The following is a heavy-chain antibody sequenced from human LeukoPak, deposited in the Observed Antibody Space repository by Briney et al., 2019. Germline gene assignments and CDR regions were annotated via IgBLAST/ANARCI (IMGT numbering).Heavy chain of an antibody. V-gene: IGHV1-46*01. D-gene: IGHD3-22*01. J-gene: IGHJ4*02. CDR1: GYTFTSYY. CDR3: ARASARYDSSGYYTHEYFDY. Sequence: ASVKISCKASGYTFTSYYMHWVRQAPGQGLEWMGIINPSGGSTSYAQKFQGRVTMTRDTSTSTVYMELSSLRSEDTAVYYCARASARYDSSGYYTHEYFDYWGQGTLVTVSP. CDR2: INPSGGST.